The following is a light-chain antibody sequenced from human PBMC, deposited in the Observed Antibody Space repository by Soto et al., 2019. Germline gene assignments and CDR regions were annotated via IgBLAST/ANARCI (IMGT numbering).Light chain of an antibody. CDR1: GSNLGRNY. V-gene: IGLV1-51*01. CDR3: GSWDNNLSAYV. Sequence: QSVLTQPPSVSATPGQKVTISCSGSGSNLGRNYVSWYQQLPGTAPRLLIYDNVYRFSGIPDRFSASKSCTSATLGIAGLQTGDEGDYYCGSWDNNLSAYVFGTGTKVTVL. CDR2: DNV. J-gene: IGLJ1*01.